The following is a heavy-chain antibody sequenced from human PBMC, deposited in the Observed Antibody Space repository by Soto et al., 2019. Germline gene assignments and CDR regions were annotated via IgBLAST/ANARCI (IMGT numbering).Heavy chain of an antibody. D-gene: IGHD1-26*01. CDR2: IWYDGSNK. CDR3: ARVAVVGTTWDWYFDF. V-gene: IGHV3-33*01. CDR1: GFTFRSYG. J-gene: IGHJ2*01. Sequence: QVQLVESGGGVVQPGRSLRLSCAASGFTFRSYGMHWVRQAPGKGLEWVAVIWYDGSNKYYADSVKGRFTISRDNSENTLYLEMSSLRAEDTAVYYCARVAVVGTTWDWYFDFWGRGTLVTVSS.